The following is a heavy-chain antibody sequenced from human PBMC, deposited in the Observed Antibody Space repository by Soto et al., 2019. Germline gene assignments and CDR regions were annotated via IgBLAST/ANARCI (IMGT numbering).Heavy chain of an antibody. CDR2: ISSDGSNK. J-gene: IGHJ4*02. CDR1: GFTFSSFA. D-gene: IGHD3-22*01. CDR3: ASPDSYFEY. V-gene: IGHV3-30-3*01. Sequence: QVQLVESGGGVVQPWRSLRLSCAASGFTFSSFAMHWVRQTPAKGLEWVAVISSDGSNKYYADSVKGRFTISRDNSKNTLYLQINSLRAEDTAVYYCASPDSYFEYWGQGTLVTVSS.